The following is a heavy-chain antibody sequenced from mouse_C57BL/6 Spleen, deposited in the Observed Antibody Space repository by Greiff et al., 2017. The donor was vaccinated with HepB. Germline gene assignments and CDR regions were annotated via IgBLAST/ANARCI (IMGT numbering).Heavy chain of an antibody. Sequence: QVQLQQPGAELVMPGASVKLSCKASGYTFTSYWMHWVKQRPGQGLEWIGEIDPSDSYTNYNQKFKGKSTLTVDKSSSTAYMQLSSLTSEDSAVYYCASGSMDTTGGYYAMDYWGQGTSVTVSS. J-gene: IGHJ4*01. V-gene: IGHV1-69*01. D-gene: IGHD2-2*01. CDR3: ASGSMDTTGGYYAMDY. CDR2: IDPSDSYT. CDR1: GYTFTSYW.